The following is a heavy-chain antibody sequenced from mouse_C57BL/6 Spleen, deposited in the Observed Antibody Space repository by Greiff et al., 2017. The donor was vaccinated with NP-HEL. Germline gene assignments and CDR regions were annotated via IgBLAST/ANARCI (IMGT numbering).Heavy chain of an antibody. CDR2: IFPGSGST. CDR1: GYTFTDYY. J-gene: IGHJ2*01. Sequence: VQLQESGPELVKPGASVKISCKASGYTFTDYYINWVKQRPGQGLEWIGWIFPGSGSTYYNEKFKGKATLTVDKSSSTAYMLLSSLTSEDSAVYFCAGYYGSSYYFDYWGQGTTLTVSS. CDR3: AGYYGSSYYFDY. V-gene: IGHV1-75*01. D-gene: IGHD1-1*01.